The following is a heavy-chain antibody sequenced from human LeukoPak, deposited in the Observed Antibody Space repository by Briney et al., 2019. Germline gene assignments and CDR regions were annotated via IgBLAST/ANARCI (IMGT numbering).Heavy chain of an antibody. CDR2: IHTSGST. J-gene: IGHJ4*02. V-gene: IGHV4-4*07. D-gene: IGHD2-15*01. CDR3: ARDPYHCSGGSCYLYFDY. Sequence: SETLSLTCTVSGGSISSYYWSWIRQPAGKGLEWIGRIHTSGSTNYNPSLKSRVTMSVDTSKNQFSLKLSSVTAADTAVYYCARDPYHCSGGSCYLYFDYWGQGTLVTVSS. CDR1: GGSISSYY.